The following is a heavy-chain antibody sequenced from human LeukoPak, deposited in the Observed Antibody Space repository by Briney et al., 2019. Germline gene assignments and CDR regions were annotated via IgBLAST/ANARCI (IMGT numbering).Heavy chain of an antibody. CDR1: GFTFSSYG. D-gene: IGHD2-15*01. Sequence: GSLRLSCAASGFTFSSYGIHWVRQAPGKGLEWVSVIYSGGSTYYADSVKGRFTISRDNSKNTLYLQMNSLRAEDTAVYYCARDLLDCSGGSCYPPGGAFDIWGQGTMVTVSS. J-gene: IGHJ3*02. CDR3: ARDLLDCSGGSCYPPGGAFDI. CDR2: IYSGGST. V-gene: IGHV3-66*01.